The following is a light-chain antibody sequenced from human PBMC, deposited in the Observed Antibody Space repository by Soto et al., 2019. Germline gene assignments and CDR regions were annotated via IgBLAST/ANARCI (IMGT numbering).Light chain of an antibody. Sequence: EIVLTQSLATLSLSPGERATLSCRASQTVSSSLAWYQQKPGQAPRLLIYEVSNRATGIPARFSGSGSGADFTLTISSLEPGDFALYYCQQHINWPLTFGGGTKV. J-gene: IGKJ4*01. CDR1: QTVSSS. CDR3: QQHINWPLT. CDR2: EVS. V-gene: IGKV3-11*01.